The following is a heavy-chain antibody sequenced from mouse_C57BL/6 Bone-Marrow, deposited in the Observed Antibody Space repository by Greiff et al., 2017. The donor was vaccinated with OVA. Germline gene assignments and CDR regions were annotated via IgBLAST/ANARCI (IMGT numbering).Heavy chain of an antibody. CDR3: ARRLYYGSSYDWYFDV. J-gene: IGHJ1*03. CDR1: GFTFSDYY. Sequence: EVMLVESGGGLVQPGGSLKLSCAASGFTFSDYYMYWVRQTPEKRLEWVAYISNGGGSTYYPDTVKGRFTISRDNAKNTLYLQMSRLKSEDTAMYYCARRLYYGSSYDWYFDVWGTGTTVTVSS. D-gene: IGHD1-1*01. V-gene: IGHV5-12*01. CDR2: ISNGGGST.